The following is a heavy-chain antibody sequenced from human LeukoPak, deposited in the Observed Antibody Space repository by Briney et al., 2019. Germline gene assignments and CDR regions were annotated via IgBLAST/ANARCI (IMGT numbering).Heavy chain of an antibody. J-gene: IGHJ3*02. CDR2: ITGDGGYT. CDR1: GFTFSTYV. D-gene: IGHD2-8*01. V-gene: IGHV3-64*01. Sequence: GGSLRLSCAASGFTFSTYVMQWVRQAPGKGLEYVSAITGDGGYTYYANSVKGRFTISSDNSKKTLYLQMGSLRADDMAVYYCARVSTNDRRNAFDIWGQGTMVTVSS. CDR3: ARVSTNDRRNAFDI.